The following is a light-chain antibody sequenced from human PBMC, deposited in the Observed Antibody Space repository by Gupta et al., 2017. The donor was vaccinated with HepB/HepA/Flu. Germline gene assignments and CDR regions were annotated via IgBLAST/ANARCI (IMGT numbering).Light chain of an antibody. CDR1: QSLGDN. Sequence: DIVMPQSLATLSASAGATATPSCRARQSLGDNLAWYQQKPGQAPRLLIFAASSRATGIPARFSGSGSGTEFRLKISSLESEDVELYYCQQYKHWPCTFGLGTKVEIK. CDR3: QQYKHWPCT. V-gene: IGKV3-15*01. CDR2: AAS. J-gene: IGKJ2*02.